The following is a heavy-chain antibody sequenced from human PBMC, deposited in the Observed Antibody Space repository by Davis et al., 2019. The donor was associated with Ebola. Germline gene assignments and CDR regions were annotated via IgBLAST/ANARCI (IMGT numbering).Heavy chain of an antibody. D-gene: IGHD5-12*01. CDR1: GYTFTGYY. CDR3: ARDRGYRSMGFDY. V-gene: IGHV1-2*06. J-gene: IGHJ4*02. Sequence: AASVKVSCKASGYTFTGYYMHWVRQAPGQGLEWMGRINPNSGGTNYAQKFQGRVTMTRDTSISAAYMELTSLRSDDTAVYYCARDRGYRSMGFDYWGQGILVTVSS. CDR2: INPNSGGT.